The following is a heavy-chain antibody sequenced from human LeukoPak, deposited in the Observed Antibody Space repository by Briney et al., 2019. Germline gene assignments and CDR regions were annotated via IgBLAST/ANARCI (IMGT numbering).Heavy chain of an antibody. Sequence: GGSLRLSCAASGVTLSDHHMDWVRQAPGKGLEWVGRTRDKARGYTTEYAASVGGRFTISRDDPKTLVYLQMNSLKTEDTAVYFCARDGAEGDNSAFDIWGQGTVVTVSS. D-gene: IGHD3-22*01. CDR3: ARDGAEGDNSAFDI. CDR2: TRDKARGYTT. V-gene: IGHV3-72*01. J-gene: IGHJ3*02. CDR1: GVTLSDHH.